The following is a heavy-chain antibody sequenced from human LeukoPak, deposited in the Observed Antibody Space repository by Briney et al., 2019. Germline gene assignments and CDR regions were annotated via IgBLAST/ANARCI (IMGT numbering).Heavy chain of an antibody. Sequence: GASVKVSCKASGYTFTGYYMHWVRQAPGQGLEWMGWIDPNSGGTNYAQKFQGWVTMTRDTSISTAYMELSRLRSDDTAVYYCARDSEVGATTPRPLGYWGQGTLVTVSS. V-gene: IGHV1-2*04. CDR2: IDPNSGGT. J-gene: IGHJ4*02. CDR3: ARDSEVGATTPRPLGY. D-gene: IGHD1-26*01. CDR1: GYTFTGYY.